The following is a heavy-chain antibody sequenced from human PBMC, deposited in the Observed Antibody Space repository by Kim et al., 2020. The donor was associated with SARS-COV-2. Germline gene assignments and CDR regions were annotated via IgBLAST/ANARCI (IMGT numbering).Heavy chain of an antibody. D-gene: IGHD2-15*01. J-gene: IGHJ6*02. CDR3: ARREDILYYGMDV. V-gene: IGHV5-51*01. Sequence: SPSFQGQVTISADKSISTAYLQWGSLKASDTAMYYCARREDILYYGMDVWGQGTTVTVSS.